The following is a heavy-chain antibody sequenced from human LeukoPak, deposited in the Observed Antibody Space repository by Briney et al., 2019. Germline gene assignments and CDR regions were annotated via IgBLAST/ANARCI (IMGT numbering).Heavy chain of an antibody. Sequence: SETLSLTCSVSGDSISMYYWNWIRQPPGKGLEWIGYIDHTGSANYNPSLNSRVTISRDTSTNHFSLKLSSVTAADTAVYFCARGRVSSSSWQSVYYYYLYMDVWGKGSTVTVSS. J-gene: IGHJ6*03. V-gene: IGHV4-59*01. CDR1: GDSISMYY. CDR3: ARGRVSSSSWQSVYYYYLYMDV. D-gene: IGHD6-13*01. CDR2: IDHTGSA.